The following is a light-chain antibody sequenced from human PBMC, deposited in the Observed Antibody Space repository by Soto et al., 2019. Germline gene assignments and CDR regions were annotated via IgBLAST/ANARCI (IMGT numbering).Light chain of an antibody. CDR2: GAY. CDR3: QRYDTSPFT. Sequence: EIVLTQSPGTLSLSPGERATLSCRASQSVSSTYLAWYQQKPGQAPRLLIYGAYSRATGLPDRFSGSGSGTDFTLTISRLEPEDVAVYYCQRYDTSPFTFGQGTKLEIK. V-gene: IGKV3-20*01. J-gene: IGKJ2*01. CDR1: QSVSSTY.